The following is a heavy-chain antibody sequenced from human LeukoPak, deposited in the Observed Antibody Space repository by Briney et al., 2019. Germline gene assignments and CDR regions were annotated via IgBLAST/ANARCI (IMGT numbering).Heavy chain of an antibody. D-gene: IGHD2-2*02. Sequence: SETLSLTCAVYGGSFSGYYWSWIRQPPGKGLEWIGEIKHSGSTNYNPSLKSRVTISVDTSKNQFSLKLSSVTAADTAVYHCARGHRYPGSDYWGQGTLVTVSS. CDR2: IKHSGST. CDR1: GGSFSGYY. V-gene: IGHV4-34*01. J-gene: IGHJ4*02. CDR3: ARGHRYPGSDY.